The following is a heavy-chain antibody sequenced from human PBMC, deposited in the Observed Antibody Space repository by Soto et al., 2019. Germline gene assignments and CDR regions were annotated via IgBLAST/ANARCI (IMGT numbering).Heavy chain of an antibody. CDR1: GFTFRNYG. J-gene: IGHJ4*02. CDR2: IGFGGVDT. V-gene: IGHV3-23*01. CDR3: AKLEPATGTTY. D-gene: IGHD1-7*01. Sequence: PGGSLRLSCAASGFTFRNYGMGWVRQAPGKGLEWVSSIGFGGVDTYYAGSVKGRFTVSRDNSKNTLYLQVSSLRAEDTAVYYCAKLEPATGTTYWGQGTVVTVSS.